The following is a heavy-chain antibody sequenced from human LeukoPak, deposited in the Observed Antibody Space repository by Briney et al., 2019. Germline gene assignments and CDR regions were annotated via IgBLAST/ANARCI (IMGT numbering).Heavy chain of an antibody. CDR2: ISSSSSTI. D-gene: IGHD1-26*01. CDR3: ARDGRSYYTY. CDR1: GFTFSSYE. Sequence: GGSLRLSCAASGFTFSSYEMNWVRQAPGKGLEWVSYISSSSSTIYYADSVKGRFTISRDNAKNSLYLQMNSLRAEDTAVYYCARDGRSYYTYWGQGTLVTVSS. V-gene: IGHV3-48*01. J-gene: IGHJ4*02.